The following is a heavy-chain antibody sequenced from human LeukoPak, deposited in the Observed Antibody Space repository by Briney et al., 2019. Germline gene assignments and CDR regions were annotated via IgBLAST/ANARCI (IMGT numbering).Heavy chain of an antibody. Sequence: GGSLRLSCAASGFTFSSYWMTWGRQAPGKGLEWVANIRQDGSEKNYVDSVKGRFTISRDNAKNSLYLQMNSLRVEDAAVYFCMRQNRAYFFGHWGQGTLVTVSS. CDR2: IRQDGSEK. CDR3: MRQNRAYFFGH. D-gene: IGHD3-3*01. V-gene: IGHV3-7*01. CDR1: GFTFSSYW. J-gene: IGHJ1*01.